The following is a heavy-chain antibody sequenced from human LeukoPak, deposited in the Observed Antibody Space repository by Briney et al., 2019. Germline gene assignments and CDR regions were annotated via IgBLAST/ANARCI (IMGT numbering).Heavy chain of an antibody. Sequence: ASVKVSCKASGYTFNNYDINWVRQATGQGLEWMGWMNPNSGNTGFAQKFQDRVRMTRDTSINTAYMELTSLRSGDTAVYYCARATPGGLHGYSFDYWGQGTVVTVYS. D-gene: IGHD5-24*01. CDR1: GYTFNNYD. J-gene: IGHJ4*02. CDR2: MNPNSGNT. V-gene: IGHV1-8*02. CDR3: ARATPGGLHGYSFDY.